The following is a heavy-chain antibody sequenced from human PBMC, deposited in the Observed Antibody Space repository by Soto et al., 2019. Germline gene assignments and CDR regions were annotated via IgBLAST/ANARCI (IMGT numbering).Heavy chain of an antibody. V-gene: IGHV1-69*01. CDR2: IIPIFGTA. Sequence: QVQLVQSGAEVKKPGSSVKVSCKASGGTLSTYAISWLRQAPGQGLEWMGGIIPIFGTAKYAHKFQGRVTITADASTSTADMELSSLRSEDTAVYYCAREILGVNIRGGRDAFDIWGKGTMVTGSS. CDR1: GGTLSTYA. CDR3: AREILGVNIRGGRDAFDI. D-gene: IGHD3-3*01. J-gene: IGHJ3*02.